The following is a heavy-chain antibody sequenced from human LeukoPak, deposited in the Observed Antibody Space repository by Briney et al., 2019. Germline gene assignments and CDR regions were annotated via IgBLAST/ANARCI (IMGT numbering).Heavy chain of an antibody. CDR2: INHSGST. Sequence: PSETLSLTCAVYGGSFSGYYWSWIRQPPGKGLKWIGKINHSGSTNYNPSLKSRVTISVDTSKNQFSLKLSSVTAADTAVYYCARDRRGSGSYSGVLFDIWGQGTMVTVSS. D-gene: IGHD1-26*01. CDR3: ARDRRGSGSYSGVLFDI. V-gene: IGHV4-34*01. J-gene: IGHJ3*02. CDR1: GGSFSGYY.